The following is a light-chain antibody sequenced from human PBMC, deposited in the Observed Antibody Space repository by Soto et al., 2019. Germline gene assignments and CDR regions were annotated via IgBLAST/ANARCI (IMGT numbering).Light chain of an antibody. J-gene: IGLJ1*01. CDR1: SSDVGGYKY. CDR2: DVS. Sequence: QSALTQPASVSGSPGQSITISCTGSSSDVGGYKYVSWYQQHPGKAPKVIIYDVSNRPSGVSNRFSGSKSGITASLTISGLQAEDEADYYCSSYTTTGTRVIGTGTKVTVL. CDR3: SSYTTTGTRV. V-gene: IGLV2-14*01.